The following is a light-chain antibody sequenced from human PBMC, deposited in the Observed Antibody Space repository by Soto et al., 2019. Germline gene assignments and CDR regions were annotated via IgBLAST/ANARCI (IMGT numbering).Light chain of an antibody. CDR2: GAS. Sequence: EILMTQSPATLSVSPGERGTLSCRASQSVSSKLAWYQQKPGQAPRLLIYGASTRATGIPARFSRSGSGTEFLLTIHSLQSEDCGIYYCQPYNDWPRTFGQGTKVDIK. CDR3: QPYNDWPRT. J-gene: IGKJ1*01. CDR1: QSVSSK. V-gene: IGKV3-15*01.